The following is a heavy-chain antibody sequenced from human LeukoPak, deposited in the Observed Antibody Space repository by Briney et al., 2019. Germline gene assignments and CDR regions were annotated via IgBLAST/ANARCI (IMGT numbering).Heavy chain of an antibody. CDR1: GYTFTSYG. J-gene: IGHJ3*02. V-gene: IGHV1-18*01. Sequence: ASVKVSCKASGYTFTSYGISWVRQAPGQGLEWMGWISAYNGNTNYAQKLQGRVTMTTDTSTSTAYMELRSLRSDDTAVYYCARRAISGSPGGDAFDIWGQGTMVTVSS. CDR2: ISAYNGNT. D-gene: IGHD1-26*01. CDR3: ARRAISGSPGGDAFDI.